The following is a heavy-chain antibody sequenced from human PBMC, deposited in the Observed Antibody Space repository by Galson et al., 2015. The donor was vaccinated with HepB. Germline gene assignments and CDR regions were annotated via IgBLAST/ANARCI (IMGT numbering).Heavy chain of an antibody. Sequence: SLRLSCAASGFTLSSYAMHWVRQAPGKGLGWVAVISYDGSNKYYADSVKGRFTISRDNSKNTLYLQMNSLRAEDTAVYYCARVATYYYGSGSYYTGGGFDYWGQGTLVTVSS. J-gene: IGHJ4*02. CDR2: ISYDGSNK. V-gene: IGHV3-30*04. CDR1: GFTLSSYA. D-gene: IGHD3-10*01. CDR3: ARVATYYYGSGSYYTGGGFDY.